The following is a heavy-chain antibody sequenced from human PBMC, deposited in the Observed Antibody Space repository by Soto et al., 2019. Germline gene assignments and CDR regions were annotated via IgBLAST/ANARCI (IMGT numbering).Heavy chain of an antibody. D-gene: IGHD4-17*01. CDR1: GDSVSSNSVA. J-gene: IGHJ4*02. Sequence: SQTLSLTCAISGDSVSSNSVAWNWIRQSPSRGLEWLGRTYYRSKWSNDYAVSVKSRITINPDTSKNQFSLQLDSVTPEDTAVYYCASDSPGYGDYVLFDYWGQGTRVTVSS. CDR2: TYYRSKWSN. CDR3: ASDSPGYGDYVLFDY. V-gene: IGHV6-1*01.